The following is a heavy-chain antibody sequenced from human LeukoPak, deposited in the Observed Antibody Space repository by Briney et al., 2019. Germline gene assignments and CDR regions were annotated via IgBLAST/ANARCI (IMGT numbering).Heavy chain of an antibody. J-gene: IGHJ2*01. Sequence: GGSLRLSCATSGFPFETNAMSWVRQAPGKGLEWVATIGNTETFYADSVKGRFTISRDNPMNTLYLQMNGLRPDDTAVYYCARSLIPGRWYFDLWGRGTLVTVSS. CDR1: GFPFETNA. V-gene: IGHV3-66*02. CDR3: ARSLIPGRWYFDL. D-gene: IGHD3-16*01. CDR2: IGNTET.